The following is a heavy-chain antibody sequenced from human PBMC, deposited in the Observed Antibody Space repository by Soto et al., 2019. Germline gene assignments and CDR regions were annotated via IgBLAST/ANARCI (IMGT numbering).Heavy chain of an antibody. Sequence: GGSLRLSCAASGFTFSSYGMHWVRQAPGKGLEWVAVISYDGSNKYYADSVKGRFTISRDNSKNTLYLQMNSLRAEDTAVYYCAKVCDITSSGWYALGYWGQGTLVTVSS. D-gene: IGHD6-19*01. CDR2: ISYDGSNK. CDR1: GFTFSSYG. J-gene: IGHJ4*02. V-gene: IGHV3-30*18. CDR3: AKVCDITSSGWYALGY.